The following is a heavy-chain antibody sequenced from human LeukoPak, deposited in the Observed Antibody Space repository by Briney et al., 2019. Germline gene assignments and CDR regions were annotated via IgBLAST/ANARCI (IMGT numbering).Heavy chain of an antibody. CDR2: INPNSGGT. D-gene: IGHD3-10*01. CDR1: RYTFTGYY. J-gene: IGHJ4*02. Sequence: ASVKVSCKASRYTFTGYYMHWVRQAPGQGLEWMGRINPNSGGTNYAQKFQGRVTMTRDTSISTAYMELSRLRSDDTAVYYCARDAGLYGSVPQRNWGQGTLVTVCS. CDR3: ARDAGLYGSVPQRN. V-gene: IGHV1-2*06.